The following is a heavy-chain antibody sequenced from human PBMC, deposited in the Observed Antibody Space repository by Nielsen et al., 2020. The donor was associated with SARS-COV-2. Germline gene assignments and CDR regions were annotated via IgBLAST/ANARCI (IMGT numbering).Heavy chain of an antibody. J-gene: IGHJ2*01. V-gene: IGHV4-30-4*01. D-gene: IGHD1-1*01. CDR1: GGSIISGDYY. CDR3: ARVEASGSWYFDL. CDR2: IHYTGIT. Sequence: SETLSLTCTVSGGSIISGDYYWSWVRQSPGKGLEWIGYIHYTGITYYNPSLTSRVTISVDTSKNQFSLNVRSAAAADTAVYYCARVEASGSWYFDLWGRGTLVTVSS.